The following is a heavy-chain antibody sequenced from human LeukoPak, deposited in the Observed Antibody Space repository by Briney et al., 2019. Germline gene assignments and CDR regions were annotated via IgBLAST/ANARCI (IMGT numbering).Heavy chain of an antibody. CDR2: IYYSGST. Sequence: SETLSLTCTVSGGSISSSSYYWGWIRQPPGKGLEWIGSIYYSGSTYYNPSLKSRVTIPVDTSKNQFSLKLSSVTAADTAVYYCPGATGGTEDAFDIWGQGTMDTVSS. J-gene: IGHJ3*02. V-gene: IGHV4-39*07. CDR3: PGATGGTEDAFDI. CDR1: GGSISSSSYY. D-gene: IGHD1-14*01.